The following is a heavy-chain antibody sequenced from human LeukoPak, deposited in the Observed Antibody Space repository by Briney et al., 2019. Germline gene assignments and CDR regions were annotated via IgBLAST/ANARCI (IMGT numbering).Heavy chain of an antibody. Sequence: GGSLRLSCAASGFTFSSYWMSWVRQAPGKGLEWVANIKQDGSEKYYVDSVKGRFTISRDNAKNSLYLQMNSLRAEDTAVYYCARDTRSSSYNFDYWGQGTLVTVSS. CDR3: ARDTRSSSYNFDY. J-gene: IGHJ4*02. D-gene: IGHD6-13*01. CDR1: GFTFSSYW. V-gene: IGHV3-7*01. CDR2: IKQDGSEK.